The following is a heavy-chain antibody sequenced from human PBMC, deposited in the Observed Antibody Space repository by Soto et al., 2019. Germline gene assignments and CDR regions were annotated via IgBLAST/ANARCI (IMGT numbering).Heavy chain of an antibody. CDR1: GGTFSSYA. CDR3: ARGSEYSNSPHYYYGMDV. D-gene: IGHD4-4*01. Sequence: ASVKVSCKASGGTFSSYAISWVRQAPGQGLEWMGGIIPIFGTANYAQKFQGRVTITADESTSTAYMELSSLRSEDTAVYYCARGSEYSNSPHYYYGMDVWGQGTTVPSP. V-gene: IGHV1-69*13. CDR2: IIPIFGTA. J-gene: IGHJ6*02.